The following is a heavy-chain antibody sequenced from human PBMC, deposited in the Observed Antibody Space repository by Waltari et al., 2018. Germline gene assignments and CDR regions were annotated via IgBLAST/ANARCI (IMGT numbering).Heavy chain of an antibody. D-gene: IGHD3-16*02. J-gene: IGHJ3*01. CDR3: ARWGSAWGAFRC. CDR1: GVSVSGHF. Sequence: QVQLQESGPGLVKSSETLSLTRSVSGVSVSGHFCNWVRQAPGEGPVWIGYIRHTGDTEQNPSLSSLVTMSVYTSKNKFSLTLSSVTAADTAVYYCARWGSAWGAFRCWGQGTLGTVSS. CDR2: IRHTGDT. V-gene: IGHV4-4*09.